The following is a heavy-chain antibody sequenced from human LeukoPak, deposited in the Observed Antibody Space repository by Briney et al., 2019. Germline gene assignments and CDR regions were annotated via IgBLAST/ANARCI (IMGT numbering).Heavy chain of an antibody. V-gene: IGHV3-23*01. J-gene: IGHJ4*02. CDR3: AKGPLIEVAGTTWDY. CDR2: ISGSGVNT. D-gene: IGHD6-19*01. Sequence: GGSLRLSCAASEFTFSDYYMDWVRQAPGKGLEWVSAISGSGVNTYYADSVKGRFTISRDNSKNMLYLQMNSLRAEDTAVYYCAKGPLIEVAGTTWDYWGQGTLVTLSS. CDR1: EFTFSDYY.